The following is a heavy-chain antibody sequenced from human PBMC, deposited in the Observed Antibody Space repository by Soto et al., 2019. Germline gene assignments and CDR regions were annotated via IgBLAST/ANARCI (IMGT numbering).Heavy chain of an antibody. Sequence: ASVKVSCKASGYTFTNYRISWVRQAPGQGLEWMGYNRNYAQKLQGRVTMTTETATSTAYMELSSLRAEDTAVYYCAKGKISTTTYTSFDSWGQGTLVTVSS. CDR2: NR. CDR1: GYTFTNYR. D-gene: IGHD1-1*01. V-gene: IGHV1-18*01. CDR3: AKGKISTTTYTSFDS. J-gene: IGHJ5*01.